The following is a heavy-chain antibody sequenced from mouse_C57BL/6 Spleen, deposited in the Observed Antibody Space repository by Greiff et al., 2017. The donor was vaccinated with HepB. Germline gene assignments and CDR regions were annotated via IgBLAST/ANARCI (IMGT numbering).Heavy chain of an antibody. Sequence: DVHLVESGGGLVKPGGSLKLSCAASGFTFSSYAMSWVRQTPEKRLEWVATISDGGSYTYYPDNVKGRFTISRDNAKNNLYLQMSHLKSEDTAMYYCARDSITTASAFDYWGQGTTLTVSS. J-gene: IGHJ2*01. CDR1: GFTFSSYA. D-gene: IGHD1-1*01. CDR3: ARDSITTASAFDY. CDR2: ISDGGSYT. V-gene: IGHV5-4*01.